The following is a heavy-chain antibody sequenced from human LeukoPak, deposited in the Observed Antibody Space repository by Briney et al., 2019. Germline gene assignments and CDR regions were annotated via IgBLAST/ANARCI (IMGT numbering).Heavy chain of an antibody. CDR2: ISGSGGST. V-gene: IGHV3-23*01. Sequence: WGSLRLSCAASGFTFSSYAMIWVRQAPGKGLEWVSAISGSGGSTYYADSVKGRFTISRDNSKNTLYLQMNSLRAEDTAVYYCAKGELLWFADVYYYYYMDVWGKGTTVTVSS. CDR1: GFTFSSYA. J-gene: IGHJ6*03. D-gene: IGHD3-10*01. CDR3: AKGELLWFADVYYYYYMDV.